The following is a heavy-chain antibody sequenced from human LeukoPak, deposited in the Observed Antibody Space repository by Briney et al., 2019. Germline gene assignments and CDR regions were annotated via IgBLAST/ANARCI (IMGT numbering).Heavy chain of an antibody. Sequence: SGGSLRLSCAASGFTLSNYAVSWVRQAPRKGLEWVSAIGGGGIDTYYVDSVKGHFTISRDDSKNTVSLQMNSLRAEGTAVYYCVPARSYNSNHYFDFWGQGTLVTVSS. CDR2: IGGGGIDT. J-gene: IGHJ4*02. D-gene: IGHD2/OR15-2a*01. CDR3: VPARSYNSNHYFDF. V-gene: IGHV3-23*01. CDR1: GFTLSNYA.